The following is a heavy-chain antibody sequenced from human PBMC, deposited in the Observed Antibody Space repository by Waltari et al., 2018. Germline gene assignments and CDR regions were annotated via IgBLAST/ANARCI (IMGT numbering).Heavy chain of an antibody. CDR2: IYHSGST. CDR3: ARLRNFYYDSSGYQD. J-gene: IGHJ4*02. V-gene: IGHV4-4*02. D-gene: IGHD3-22*01. CDR1: GGSISSSNW. Sequence: QVQLQESGPGLVTPSGTLSLTCAVSGGSISSSNWWSWVRQPPGKGLEWIGEIYHSGSTNYNPSLKSRVTISVDKSKNQFSLKLSSVTAADTAVYYCARLRNFYYDSSGYQDWGQGTLVTVSS.